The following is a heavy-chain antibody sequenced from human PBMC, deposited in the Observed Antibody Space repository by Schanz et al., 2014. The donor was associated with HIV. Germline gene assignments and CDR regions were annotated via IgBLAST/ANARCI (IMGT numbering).Heavy chain of an antibody. D-gene: IGHD6-19*01. V-gene: IGHV3-33*01. J-gene: IGHJ4*02. CDR3: ARDAIAVAGPCAF. CDR2: MWYDESHK. CDR1: GFTFSSSG. Sequence: QVQLVESGGGVVQPGRSLRLSCTASGFTFSSSGMHWVRQAPGKGLEWVAAMWYDESHKGYADSVKGRFTTSRDNSKHTLYLQMNGLRTDDTAVYFCARDAIAVAGPCAFWGQGTVVTVSS.